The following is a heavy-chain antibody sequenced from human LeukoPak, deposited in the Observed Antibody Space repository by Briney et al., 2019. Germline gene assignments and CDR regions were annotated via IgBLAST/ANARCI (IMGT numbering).Heavy chain of an antibody. CDR2: ISQSGRA. V-gene: IGHV4-4*02. Sequence: PSGTLSLTCAVSGGSINSSSWWSWVRQPPGKGLEWIGEISQSGRAKYNPSLKSRVTISIDKSKNQFSLKLSSVTAADTAVYYCATDHDILTGYYDYWGQGILVTVSP. CDR1: GGSINSSSW. CDR3: ATDHDILTGYYDY. J-gene: IGHJ4*02. D-gene: IGHD3-9*01.